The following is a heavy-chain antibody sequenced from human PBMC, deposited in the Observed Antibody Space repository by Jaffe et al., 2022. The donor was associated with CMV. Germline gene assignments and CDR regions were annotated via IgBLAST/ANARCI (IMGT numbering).Heavy chain of an antibody. CDR1: GYTFTSYG. D-gene: IGHD3-22*01. V-gene: IGHV1-18*01. J-gene: IGHJ3*02. Sequence: QVQLVQSGAEVKKPGASVKVSCKASGYTFTSYGISWVRQAPGQGLEWMGWISAYNGNTNYAQKLQGRVTMTTDTSTSTAYMELRSLRSDDTAVYYCAREPYYYDSSGYYQPNDAFDIWGQGTMVTVSS. CDR2: ISAYNGNT. CDR3: AREPYYYDSSGYYQPNDAFDI.